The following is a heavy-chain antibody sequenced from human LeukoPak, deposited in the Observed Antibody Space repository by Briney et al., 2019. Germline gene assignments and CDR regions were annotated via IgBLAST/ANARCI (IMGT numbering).Heavy chain of an antibody. CDR2: INAGNGNT. V-gene: IGHV1-3*01. CDR3: ARATVLYYFDY. CDR1: GGTFSSYA. D-gene: IGHD4-11*01. Sequence: EASVKVSCKASGGTFSSYAISWVRQAPGQRLEWMGWINAGNGNTKYSQKFQGRVTITRDTSASTAYMELSSLRSEDTAVYYCARATVLYYFDYWGQGTLVTVSS. J-gene: IGHJ4*02.